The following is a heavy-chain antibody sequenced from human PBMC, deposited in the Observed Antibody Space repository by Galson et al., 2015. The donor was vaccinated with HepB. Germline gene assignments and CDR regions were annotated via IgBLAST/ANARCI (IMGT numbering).Heavy chain of an antibody. CDR2: IYSGGYR. V-gene: IGHV3-53*01. CDR3: AKDMEWLVPIYHFDY. J-gene: IGHJ4*02. Sequence: SLRLSCAASGFTVITNYMSWVRQAPGKGLEWVSIIYSGGYRSYADSVKGRFTISRDNSKNTVYLQMNSLRAEDTAVYYCAKDMEWLVPIYHFDYWGQGTLLTVSS. D-gene: IGHD6-19*01. CDR1: GFTVITNY.